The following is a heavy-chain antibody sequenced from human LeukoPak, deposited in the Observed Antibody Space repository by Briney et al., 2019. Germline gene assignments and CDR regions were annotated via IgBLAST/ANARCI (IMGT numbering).Heavy chain of an antibody. CDR1: GFTFSSYW. D-gene: IGHD3-22*01. Sequence: GSLRLYCAASGFTFSSYWMHWVRQAPGKGLVWVSRINSDGSSTSYADSVKGRFTISRDNAKNTLYLQMNSLRAEDTAVYYCAKHYYDSRGYYLTAFDIWGQGTMVTVSS. V-gene: IGHV3-74*01. J-gene: IGHJ3*02. CDR2: INSDGSST. CDR3: AKHYYDSRGYYLTAFDI.